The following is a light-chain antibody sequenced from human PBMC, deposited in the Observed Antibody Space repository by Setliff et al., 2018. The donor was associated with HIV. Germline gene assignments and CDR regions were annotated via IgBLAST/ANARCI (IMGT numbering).Light chain of an antibody. CDR1: TSDIGSYTF. Sequence: QSALTQPASVSGSPGQSITISCTGTTSDIGSYTFVSWYQYYPGEAPKLILYEVTDRPSGVSYRFSGSRSGTTASLTISGLRAEDEADYYCASYTKRNVFVFGTGTKVTVL. J-gene: IGLJ1*01. CDR2: EVT. CDR3: ASYTKRNVFV. V-gene: IGLV2-14*01.